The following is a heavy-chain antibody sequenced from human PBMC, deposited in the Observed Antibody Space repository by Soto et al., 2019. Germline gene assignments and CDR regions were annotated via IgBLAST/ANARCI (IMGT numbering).Heavy chain of an antibody. V-gene: IGHV4-30-2*03. D-gene: IGHD3-9*01. J-gene: IGHJ6*02. CDR3: ARPDYDILTGPIYGMDV. Sequence: SETLSLTCAVSGGSISSGGYSWGWIRQPPGKGLEWIGYIYHSGSTYYNPSLKSRVTISVDTSKNQFSLKLSSVTAADTAVYYCARPDYDILTGPIYGMDVWGQGTAVTGSS. CDR1: GGSISSGGYS. CDR2: IYHSGST.